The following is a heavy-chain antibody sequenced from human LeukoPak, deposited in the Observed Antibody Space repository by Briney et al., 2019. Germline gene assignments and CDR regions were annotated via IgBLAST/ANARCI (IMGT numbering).Heavy chain of an antibody. Sequence: PGGSLRLSCAASGFTFSSYAMSWVRQAPGKGLEWASAISGSGGSTYYADSVKGRFTISRDNSKNTLYLQMSSLRAEDTAVYYCAKDEDGYRGYWGQGTLVTVSS. J-gene: IGHJ4*02. CDR2: ISGSGGST. CDR1: GFTFSSYA. D-gene: IGHD5-24*01. CDR3: AKDEDGYRGY. V-gene: IGHV3-23*01.